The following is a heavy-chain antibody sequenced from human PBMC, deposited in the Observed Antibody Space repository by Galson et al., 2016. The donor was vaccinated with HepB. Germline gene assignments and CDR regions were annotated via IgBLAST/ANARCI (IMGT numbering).Heavy chain of an antibody. CDR1: GFTFDDYA. CDR3: AKGLTYYDFCSGSYVAQNYFNVMDV. CDR2: ISWNSGSV. V-gene: IGHV3-9*01. Sequence: SLRLSCAASGFTFDDYAMHWVRQAPGKGLEWVSGISWNSGSVGYADSVKGRFTISRDNAKNSLYLQMNSLRVEDTALYYCAKGLTYYDFCSGSYVAQNYFNVMDVWGQGTTVTVSS. J-gene: IGHJ6*02. D-gene: IGHD3-3*01.